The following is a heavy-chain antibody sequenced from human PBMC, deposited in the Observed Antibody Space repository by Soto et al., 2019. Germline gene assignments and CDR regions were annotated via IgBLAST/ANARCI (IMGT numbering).Heavy chain of an antibody. J-gene: IGHJ4*02. D-gene: IGHD7-27*01. Sequence: GGSLRLSCAASGFTFSSYWMSWVRQAPGKGLEWVANIKQDGSEKYYVDSVKGRFTISRDNAKNSLYLQMNSLRAEDTAVYYCAREDVFSGEAGYFDYWGQGTLVTVSS. CDR2: IKQDGSEK. CDR3: AREDVFSGEAGYFDY. CDR1: GFTFSSYW. V-gene: IGHV3-7*03.